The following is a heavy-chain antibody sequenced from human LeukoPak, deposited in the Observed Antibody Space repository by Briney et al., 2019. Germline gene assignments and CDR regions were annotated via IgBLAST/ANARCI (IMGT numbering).Heavy chain of an antibody. V-gene: IGHV3-72*01. CDR3: ALEMATIGFDY. J-gene: IGHJ4*02. CDR1: GFTFSDHY. CDR2: IRDKANSYTT. D-gene: IGHD5-24*01. Sequence: GGSLRLCCAASGFTFSDHYMDWVRQAPGKGLEWVGRIRDKANSYTTEYAASVKGRFTISRDDSKNSLYLQMNSLRTEDTAVYYCALEMATIGFDYWGQGTLVTVSS.